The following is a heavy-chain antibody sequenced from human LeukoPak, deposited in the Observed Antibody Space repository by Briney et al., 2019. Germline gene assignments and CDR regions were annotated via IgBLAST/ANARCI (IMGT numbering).Heavy chain of an antibody. Sequence: PGGSLRLSCAASGFTFSSYAMSWFRQAPGKGLEWVSAISGSGGSTYYADSVKGRFTISRDNSKNTLYLQMNSLRAEDTAVYYCAKTPTYYYGSGSLKAVDYWGQGTLVTVSS. CDR1: GFTFSSYA. J-gene: IGHJ4*02. CDR3: AKTPTYYYGSGSLKAVDY. D-gene: IGHD3-10*01. CDR2: ISGSGGST. V-gene: IGHV3-23*01.